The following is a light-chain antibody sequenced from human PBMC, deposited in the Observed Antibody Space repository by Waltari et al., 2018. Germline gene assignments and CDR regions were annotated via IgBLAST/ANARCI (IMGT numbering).Light chain of an antibody. CDR2: KDT. Sequence: SYELTQPPSVAVSPGQTVRITCSGVTLSKEYAYWYQQKPGQAPILLIYKDTKRPSGIPERFSGSTSGTTVTLTITGVQAEDEAAYYCQSPSSSGSYHWLFGGGTKLTVL. J-gene: IGLJ3*02. CDR1: TLSKEY. CDR3: QSPSSSGSYHWL. V-gene: IGLV3-25*03.